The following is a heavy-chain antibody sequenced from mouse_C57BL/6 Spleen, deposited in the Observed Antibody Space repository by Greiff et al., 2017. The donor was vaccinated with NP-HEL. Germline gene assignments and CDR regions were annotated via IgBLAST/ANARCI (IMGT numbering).Heavy chain of an antibody. CDR2: INYDGSST. D-gene: IGHD1-1*01. J-gene: IGHJ2*01. CDR1: GFTFSDYY. V-gene: IGHV5-16*01. Sequence: EVMLVESEGGLVQPGSSMKLSCTASGFTFSDYYMAWVRQVPEKGLEWVANINYDGSSTYYLDSLKSRFIISRDNAKNILYLQMSSLKSEDTATYYCARGGDGKEPYFDYWGQGTTLTVSS. CDR3: ARGGDGKEPYFDY.